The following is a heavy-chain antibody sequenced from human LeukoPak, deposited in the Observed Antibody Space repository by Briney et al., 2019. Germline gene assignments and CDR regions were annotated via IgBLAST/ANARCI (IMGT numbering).Heavy chain of an antibody. CDR2: ISSSSSYI. D-gene: IGHD5-24*01. CDR3: ARGRWDGYNLLDAFDI. CDR1: GFTLSSYS. J-gene: IGHJ3*02. V-gene: IGHV3-21*01. Sequence: GGSLRLSCAASGFTLSSYSMNWVRQAPGKGLEWVSSISSSSSYIYYADSVKGRFTISRDNAKNSLYLQMNSLRAEDTAVYYCARGRWDGYNLLDAFDIWGQGTVVTVSS.